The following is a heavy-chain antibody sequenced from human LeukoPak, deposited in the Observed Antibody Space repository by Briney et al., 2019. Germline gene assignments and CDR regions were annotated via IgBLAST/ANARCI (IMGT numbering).Heavy chain of an antibody. J-gene: IGHJ4*02. CDR3: VRVDVDTAMVGY. CDR2: IIPILGIA. CDR1: GYTFTSYG. D-gene: IGHD5-18*01. Sequence: SVKVSCKASGYTFTSYGISWVRQAPGQGLEWMGRIIPILGIANYAQKFQGRVTITADKSTSTAYMELSSLRSEDTAVYYCVRVDVDTAMVGYWGQGTLVTVSS. V-gene: IGHV1-69*04.